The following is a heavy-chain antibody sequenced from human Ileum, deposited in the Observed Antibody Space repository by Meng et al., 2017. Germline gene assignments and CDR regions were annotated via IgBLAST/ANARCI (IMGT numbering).Heavy chain of an antibody. Sequence: SETLSLTCTVSGYSISSGYYWGCIRQPPGKGMGWIGSIYHSGSTYYHPSLKSRVTISVDTSKNQFSLKLSSVTAADTAVYYCAVKPNGDLDYWGQGTLVTVSS. CDR2: IYHSGST. J-gene: IGHJ4*02. V-gene: IGHV4-38-2*02. CDR3: AVKPNGDLDY. D-gene: IGHD4-17*01. CDR1: GYSISSGYY.